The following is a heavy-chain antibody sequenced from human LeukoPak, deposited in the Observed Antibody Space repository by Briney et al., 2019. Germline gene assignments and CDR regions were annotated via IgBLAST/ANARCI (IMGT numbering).Heavy chain of an antibody. V-gene: IGHV4-30-4*01. J-gene: IGHJ6*02. CDR3: ARVQVRGGDFYYYYGMDV. D-gene: IGHD3-10*01. CDR1: GGSIRSGDYY. CDR2: IYYSGST. Sequence: SETLSLTCTVSGGSIRSGDYYWNWIRQPPGKGLEWIGYIYYSGSTYYNPSLKSRITISVDTSKNQFSLKLSSVTAADTAVYYCARVQVRGGDFYYYYGMDVWGQGTTVTVSS.